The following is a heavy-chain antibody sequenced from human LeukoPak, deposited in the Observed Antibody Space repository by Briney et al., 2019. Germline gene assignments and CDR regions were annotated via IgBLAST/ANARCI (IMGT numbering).Heavy chain of an antibody. V-gene: IGHV5-51*01. CDR1: GYSFTSYW. CDR2: IYPGDSDT. Sequence: GESLKISCKGSGYSFTSYWIGWVRQMPGKGLEWMGIIYPGDSDTRYSPSFQGQVTISADKSISTAYPQWSSLKASDTAMYYCARQDYYDSSGYNRAFDVWGQGTMVTVSS. D-gene: IGHD3-22*01. J-gene: IGHJ3*01. CDR3: ARQDYYDSSGYNRAFDV.